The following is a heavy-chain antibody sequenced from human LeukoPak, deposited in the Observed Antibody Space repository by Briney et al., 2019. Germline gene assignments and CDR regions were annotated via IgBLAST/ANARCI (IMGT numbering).Heavy chain of an antibody. CDR3: ARFPLLYCSSTSCADAFDI. CDR1: GYTFTASY. D-gene: IGHD2-2*01. J-gene: IGHJ3*02. CDR2: IIPIFGTA. Sequence: ASVKVSCKASGYTFTASYLHWVRQAPGQGLEWMGGIIPIFGTANYAQKFQGRVTITADESTSTAYMELSSLRSEDTAVYYCARFPLLYCSSTSCADAFDIWGQGTMVTVSS. V-gene: IGHV1-69*13.